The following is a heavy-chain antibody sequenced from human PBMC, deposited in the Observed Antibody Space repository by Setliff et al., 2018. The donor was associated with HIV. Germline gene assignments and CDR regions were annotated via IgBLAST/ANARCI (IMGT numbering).Heavy chain of an antibody. CDR3: ARALAYCGGYCYPDSHYYYYDCMDV. Sequence: SVKVSCKASGGTFSSYAISWVRQAPGQGLEWRGGIIPIFGKANYAQKFQGRVTITADESTSTAYMELSSLRSEDTAVYYCARALAYCGGYCYPDSHYYYYDCMDVWGQGTTFAVSS. V-gene: IGHV1-69*13. D-gene: IGHD2-21*02. CDR2: IIPIFGKA. J-gene: IGHJ6*02. CDR1: GGTFSSYA.